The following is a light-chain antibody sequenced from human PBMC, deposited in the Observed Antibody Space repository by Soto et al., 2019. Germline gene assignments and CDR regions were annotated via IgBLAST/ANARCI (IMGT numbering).Light chain of an antibody. CDR3: QQSYSTPRT. CDR2: AAS. CDR1: QSISSY. V-gene: IGKV1-39*01. J-gene: IGKJ1*01. Sequence: DIQMTQSPSSRSASVGGVASTTFRASQSISSYLNWYQQKPGKAPKLLIYAASSLQSGVPSRFSGSGSGTDFTLTISSLQPEDFATYYCQQSYSTPRTFGQGTKVDIK.